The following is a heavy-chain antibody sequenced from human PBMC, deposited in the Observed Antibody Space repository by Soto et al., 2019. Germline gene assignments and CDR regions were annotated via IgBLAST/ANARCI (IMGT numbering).Heavy chain of an antibody. D-gene: IGHD6-19*01. CDR1: GGSFSGYY. CDR2: INHSGST. J-gene: IGHJ4*02. V-gene: IGHV4-34*01. CDR3: ARMTLKQWMVQQGGQLDY. Sequence: SETLSLTCAVYGGSFSGYYWSWIRQPPGKGLEWIGEINHSGSTNYNPSLKSRVTISVDTSKNQFSLKLSSVTAADTAVYYCARMTLKQWMVQQGGQLDYWGQGTLVNVS.